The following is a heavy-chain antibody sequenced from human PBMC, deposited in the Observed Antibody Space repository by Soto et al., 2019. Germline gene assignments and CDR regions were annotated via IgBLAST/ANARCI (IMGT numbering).Heavy chain of an antibody. V-gene: IGHV1-3*05. Sequence: QVQLVQSGAEEKKPGASVKVSCKASGYTFTSYAMHWVRQAPGQRLEWMGWINAGNGNTKYAQKFQGRVTITRDTSARTAYMDLSSMRSEDTAVYYCARSRITIFGVVSRTFDYWGPGTLVTGSS. CDR3: ARSRITIFGVVSRTFDY. J-gene: IGHJ4*02. D-gene: IGHD3-3*01. CDR2: INAGNGNT. CDR1: GYTFTSYA.